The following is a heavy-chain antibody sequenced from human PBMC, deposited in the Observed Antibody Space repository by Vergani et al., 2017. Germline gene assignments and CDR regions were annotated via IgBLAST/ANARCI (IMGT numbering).Heavy chain of an antibody. CDR3: AGARYYYDSSGYYAFDY. CDR1: GGSISSGCYY. D-gene: IGHD3-22*01. J-gene: IGHJ4*02. V-gene: IGHV4-31*03. CDR2: IYHSGST. Sequence: QVQLQESGPGLVKPSQTLSLTCTVPGGSISSGCYYWSWIRQHPGKGMEWIGYIYHSGSTYYTPSLKSRVTRSVDTSKNQFSLKLSSVTAADTAVYYCAGARYYYDSSGYYAFDYWGQGTLVTVSS.